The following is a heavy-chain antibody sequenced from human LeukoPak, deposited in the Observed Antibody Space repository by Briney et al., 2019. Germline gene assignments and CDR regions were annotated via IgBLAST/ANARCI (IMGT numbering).Heavy chain of an antibody. CDR3: ARDIVVVPAAEGFDP. V-gene: IGHV1-2*02. D-gene: IGHD2-2*01. CDR2: INPNSGGT. CDR1: GYTFTGYY. J-gene: IGHJ5*02. Sequence: ASVKVSCKASGYTFTGYYMHWVRQAPGQGLEWMGWINPNSGGTNYAQKFQGRVTMTRDTSISTAYMELSRLRSDDTVVYYCARDIVVVPAAEGFDPWGQGTLVTVSS.